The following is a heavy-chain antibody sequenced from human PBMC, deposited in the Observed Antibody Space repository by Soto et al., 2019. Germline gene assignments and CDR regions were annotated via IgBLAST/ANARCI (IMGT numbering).Heavy chain of an antibody. Sequence: QLQLQESGSGLVKPSQTLSLTCAVSGGSISSGGYSWSWIRQPQGKGLEWIGYIYHSGSTYYNPSLMSRITISVDRTKNQSSLKLISVIASDTAVDYCARDPDSSGLFDYWGQGTLVTVSS. CDR3: ARDPDSSGLFDY. D-gene: IGHD3-22*01. CDR1: GGSISSGGYS. V-gene: IGHV4-30-2*01. CDR2: IYHSGST. J-gene: IGHJ4*02.